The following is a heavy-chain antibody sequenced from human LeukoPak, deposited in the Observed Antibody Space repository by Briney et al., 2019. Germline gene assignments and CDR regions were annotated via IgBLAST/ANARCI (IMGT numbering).Heavy chain of an antibody. CDR2: IYYSGST. Sequence: PSETLSLTCTVSGGSISGSSYYWGWIRQPPGKGLEWIGSIYYSGSTYYNPSLKSRVTISVDTSKNQFSLKLSSVTAADAAVYYCARVTYDSSGYYYYYYMDVWGKGTTVTVSS. CDR1: GGSISGSSYY. CDR3: ARVTYDSSGYYYYYYMDV. D-gene: IGHD3-22*01. V-gene: IGHV4-39*07. J-gene: IGHJ6*03.